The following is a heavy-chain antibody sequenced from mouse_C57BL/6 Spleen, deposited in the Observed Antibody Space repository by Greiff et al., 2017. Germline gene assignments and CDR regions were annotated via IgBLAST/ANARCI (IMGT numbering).Heavy chain of an antibody. V-gene: IGHV1-81*01. CDR3: ARGYYGSSPRWYFDV. CDR1: GYTFTSYG. D-gene: IGHD1-1*01. J-gene: IGHJ1*03. Sequence: ESGAELARPGASVKLSCKASGYTFTSYGISWVKQRTGQGLEWIGEIYPRSGNTYYNEKFKGKATLTAGKSSSTAYMELRSLTSEDSAVYFCARGYYGSSPRWYFDVWGTGTTVTVSS. CDR2: IYPRSGNT.